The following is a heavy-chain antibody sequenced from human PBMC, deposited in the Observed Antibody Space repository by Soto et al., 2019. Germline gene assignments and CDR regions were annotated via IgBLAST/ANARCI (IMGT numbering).Heavy chain of an antibody. CDR3: ARDPSWIQLWTDAFDI. V-gene: IGHV1-18*01. CDR2: ISAYNGNT. D-gene: IGHD5-18*01. CDR1: GYTFTSYG. J-gene: IGHJ3*02. Sequence: ASVKVSCKDSGYTFTSYGIIWVRQAHGQGLEWMGWISAYNGNTNYAQKLQGRVTMTTDTSTSTAYMELRSLRSDDTAVYYCARDPSWIQLWTDAFDIWGQGTIVNVSS.